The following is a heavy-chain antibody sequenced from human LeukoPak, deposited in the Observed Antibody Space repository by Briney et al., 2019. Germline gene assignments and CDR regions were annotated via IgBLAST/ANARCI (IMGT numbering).Heavy chain of an antibody. J-gene: IGHJ4*02. Sequence: GGSLRLSCAASGFTFSSYAMHWVRQAPGKGLEWVAVISYDGSNKYYADSVKGRFTISRDNSKNTLYLQMNSLRAEDTAVYYCAREATGVGGDYFDYWGQGTLVTVCS. CDR2: ISYDGSNK. CDR1: GFTFSSYA. D-gene: IGHD1-26*01. CDR3: AREATGVGGDYFDY. V-gene: IGHV3-30*04.